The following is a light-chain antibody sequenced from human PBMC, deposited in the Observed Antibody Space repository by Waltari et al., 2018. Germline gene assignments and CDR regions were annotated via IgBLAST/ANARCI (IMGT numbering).Light chain of an antibody. V-gene: IGLV1-44*01. CDR3: AAWDDSLNGPV. CDR2: CNK. Sequence: QSVLTQPPSASGTPGQRVTISCSGSRSNIGTNTVNWYQQLPGTAPKLLIYCNKQWPSGVPDRFSGSKSGTSASLAISGLQSEDEADYYCAAWDDSLNGPVFGGGTKVTVL. J-gene: IGLJ2*01. CDR1: RSNIGTNT.